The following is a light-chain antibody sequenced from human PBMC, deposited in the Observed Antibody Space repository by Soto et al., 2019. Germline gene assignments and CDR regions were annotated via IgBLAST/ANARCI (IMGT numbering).Light chain of an antibody. CDR1: SSNIGADYD. CDR2: GNR. J-gene: IGLJ3*02. CDR3: QSYDISLSGWRV. Sequence: QSVLTQPPSVSGAPGQRVTISCTGSSSNIGADYDVHWYQHLPGTAPKLLINGNRNRPSGVPDRFSGSKSGTSASLAITGLQAEDEADYYCQSYDISLSGWRVFGGGTKLTVL. V-gene: IGLV1-40*01.